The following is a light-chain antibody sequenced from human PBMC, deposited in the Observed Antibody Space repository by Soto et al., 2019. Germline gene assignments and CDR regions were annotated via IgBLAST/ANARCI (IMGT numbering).Light chain of an antibody. CDR2: DVS. J-gene: IGLJ1*01. Sequence: QSVLTQPRSVSGSPGQSVTISCTGTSSDVGDYDHVSWYQQHPGKAPKFMIYDVSRRPSGVPDRFSGSKSGNTASLTISGLQAEDEADYYCCSYAGRYPYDVFGTGTKLTVL. V-gene: IGLV2-11*01. CDR3: CSYAGRYPYDV. CDR1: SSDVGDYDH.